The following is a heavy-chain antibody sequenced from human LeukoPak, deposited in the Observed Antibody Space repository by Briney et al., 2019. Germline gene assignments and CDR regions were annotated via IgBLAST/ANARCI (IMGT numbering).Heavy chain of an antibody. V-gene: IGHV7-4-1*02. CDR1: GYTFTSFA. Sequence: ASVKVSCKASGYTFTSFAMNWVRQAPGQGLEWMGWINTNTGNPTYAQGFTGRFVFSLDTSVSTAYLQISSLKAEDTAVYYCARDHVKLGSSFHPFDAFDVWGQGTLVTVSS. CDR3: ARDHVKLGSSFHPFDAFDV. CDR2: INTNTGNP. J-gene: IGHJ3*01. D-gene: IGHD2-2*01.